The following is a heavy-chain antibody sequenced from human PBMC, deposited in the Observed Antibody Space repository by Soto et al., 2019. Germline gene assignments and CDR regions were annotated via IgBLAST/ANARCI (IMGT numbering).Heavy chain of an antibody. CDR3: ARGPSMDYGDHYDY. D-gene: IGHD4-17*01. V-gene: IGHV1-18*04. CDR1: GYTFTSYC. Sequence: ASVKVSCKASGYTFTSYCISWVRQAPGQGLEWMGWISAYNGNTNYAQKLQGRVTMTTDTSTSTAYMELRSLRSDDTAVYYRARGPSMDYGDHYDYWGQGTLVTVSS. J-gene: IGHJ4*02. CDR2: ISAYNGNT.